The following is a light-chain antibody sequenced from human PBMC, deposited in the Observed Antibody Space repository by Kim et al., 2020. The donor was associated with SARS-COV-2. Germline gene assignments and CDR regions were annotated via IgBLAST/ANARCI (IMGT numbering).Light chain of an antibody. Sequence: EIVMTQSPATLSVSPGERVTLSCRASQSISSNLGWYQQKPGQAPRLLIYGASTRATGIPVRFSGSGSGTEFTLTISSLQSEDFAVYCCQQYNDWPWTFGQGTKAEI. CDR1: QSISSN. J-gene: IGKJ1*01. CDR2: GAS. CDR3: QQYNDWPWT. V-gene: IGKV3-15*01.